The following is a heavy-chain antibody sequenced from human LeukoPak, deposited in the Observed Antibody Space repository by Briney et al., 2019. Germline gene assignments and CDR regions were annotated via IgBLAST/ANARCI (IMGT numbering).Heavy chain of an antibody. CDR1: GFMFRDAA. Sequence: GSLRLSCAASGFMFRDAAMTWVRQAPGKGLEWVSLIASSGLNTYYADSVRGRLTISRDNSKNTLSLQMNSLRVEDTAIYYCARDIELSTWGLGTLVTVSS. CDR3: ARDIELST. V-gene: IGHV3-23*01. D-gene: IGHD5-12*01. CDR2: IASSGLNT. J-gene: IGHJ3*01.